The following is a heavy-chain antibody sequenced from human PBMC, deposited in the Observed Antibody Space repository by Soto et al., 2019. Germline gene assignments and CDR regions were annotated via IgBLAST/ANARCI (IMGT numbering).Heavy chain of an antibody. J-gene: IGHJ3*02. D-gene: IGHD3-22*01. V-gene: IGHV5-51*01. Sequence: YSLTISCKGSGYSFTSYWIGWVRQMPGKGLEWMGIIYPGDSDTRYSPSFQGQVTISADKSISTAYLQWSSLKASDTAMYYCASAKESSSGRINALEIWGQGT. CDR1: GYSFTSYW. CDR2: IYPGDSDT. CDR3: ASAKESSSGRINALEI.